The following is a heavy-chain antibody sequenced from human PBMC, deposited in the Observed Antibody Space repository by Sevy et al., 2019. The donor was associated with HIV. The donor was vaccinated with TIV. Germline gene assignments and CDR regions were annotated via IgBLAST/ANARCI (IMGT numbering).Heavy chain of an antibody. V-gene: IGHV3-43D*04. D-gene: IGHD5-12*01. CDR1: GFSFDDYA. J-gene: IGHJ4*02. CDR3: ARDREYSGYGAFDN. Sequence: GGSLRLSCAASGFSFDDYAMHWVRQAPGKGLEWVSLVTWDGGATYYADSVKGRFTISRDNSKNSLYLQMNSLRTEDTALYYCARDREYSGYGAFDNWGQGTLATVSS. CDR2: VTWDGGAT.